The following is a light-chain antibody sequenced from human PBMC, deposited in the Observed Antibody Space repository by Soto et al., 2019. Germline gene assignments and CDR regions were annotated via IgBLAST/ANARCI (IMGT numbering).Light chain of an antibody. Sequence: PLTQHASVSGSPGQSITISCTGTSSDVGLYDYVSWYQQHPGKAPQLMIYAVSNRPSGVSNRFSASKSGNTASLFISGLQAEDEADYYCRSYTSDSSYVFGSGTKVTVL. CDR2: AVS. J-gene: IGLJ1*01. CDR3: RSYTSDSSYV. CDR1: SSDVGLYDY. V-gene: IGLV2-14*01.